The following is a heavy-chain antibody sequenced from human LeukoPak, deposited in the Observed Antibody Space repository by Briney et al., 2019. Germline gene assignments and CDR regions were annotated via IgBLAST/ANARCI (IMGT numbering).Heavy chain of an antibody. D-gene: IGHD3-16*02. CDR2: ISYDGSNE. Sequence: PGGSLRLSCAASGFTFSSYVMHWVRQAPGKGLEWVAIISYDGSNEYYADSVKGRFTISRDNSKNTLYLQMNSLRAADTAVYYCARDAPRNSGSSLTYWGQGTLVTVSS. V-gene: IGHV3-30*04. CDR3: ARDAPRNSGSSLTY. J-gene: IGHJ4*02. CDR1: GFTFSSYV.